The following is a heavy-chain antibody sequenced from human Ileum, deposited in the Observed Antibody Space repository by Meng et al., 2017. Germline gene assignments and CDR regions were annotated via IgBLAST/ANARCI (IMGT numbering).Heavy chain of an antibody. J-gene: IGHJ4*02. CDR2: AST. CDR1: GGSVSSAGYQ. CDR3: ARYILRWGYYFDY. Sequence: QLHLQVSGPGRVRPSETLSLICTVSGGSVSSAGYQWGWIRQPPGKGMEWIGYASTNYNPSLKSRVTISLDTSKNQFSLKLSSVTAADTAVYYCARYILRWGYYFDYWGQGTLVTVSS. V-gene: IGHV4-61*08. D-gene: IGHD4-23*01.